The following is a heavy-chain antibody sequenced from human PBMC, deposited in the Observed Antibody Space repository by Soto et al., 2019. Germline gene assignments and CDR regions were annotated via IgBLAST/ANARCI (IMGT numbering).Heavy chain of an antibody. CDR1: GFTFTSFG. V-gene: IGHV3-48*04. J-gene: IGHJ4*02. CDR2: INSGGSVI. D-gene: IGHD3-22*01. CDR3: ARDEDGTYEFDY. Sequence: GVLRLSCAASGFTFTSFGMTWVRQAPGRGLEWVSHINSGGSVILYADSVKGRVTISRDNSKNSLYLEMNSLRADDTAVYFCARDEDGTYEFDYWGQGTLVTVSS.